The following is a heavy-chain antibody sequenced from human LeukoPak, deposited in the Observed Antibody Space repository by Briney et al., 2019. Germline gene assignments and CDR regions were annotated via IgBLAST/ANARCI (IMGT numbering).Heavy chain of an antibody. D-gene: IGHD2-15*01. CDR3: ARVPFYSYSFYFDY. J-gene: IGHJ4*02. V-gene: IGHV3-20*04. CDR1: GFTFGNYG. Sequence: GGSLRLSCAASGFTFGNYGMSWVRQAPGKGLEWVSGINWNGGSTGYADSVKGRFTISRDNAKNSPYLQMNSLRAEDTALYYCARVPFYSYSFYFDYWGQGTLVTVSS. CDR2: INWNGGST.